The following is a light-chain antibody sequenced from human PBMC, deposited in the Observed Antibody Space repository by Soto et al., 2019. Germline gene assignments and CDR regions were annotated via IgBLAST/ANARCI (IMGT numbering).Light chain of an antibody. J-gene: IGKJ2*01. CDR3: QQYTKWPYT. CDR2: GAS. V-gene: IGKV3-15*01. CDR1: QSVSSN. Sequence: EIVMTQSPATLSVSPGERATLSCRASQSVSSNVAWYQQTLGQAPRLLIFGASTRATGIPARFSGSGSGTEFTLTISILHAEDFVLYYRQQYTKWPYTFGQGTKLEIK.